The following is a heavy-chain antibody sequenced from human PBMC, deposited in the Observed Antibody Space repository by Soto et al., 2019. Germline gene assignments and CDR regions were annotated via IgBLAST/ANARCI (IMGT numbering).Heavy chain of an antibody. CDR3: ARDLGGYCSSTSCLPQYYFDY. CDR2: IYHSGST. CDR1: GGSISSSNW. J-gene: IGHJ4*02. Sequence: PSETLSLTCAVSGGSISSSNWWSWVRQPPGKGLEWIGEIYHSGSTNYNPSLKSRVTISVDKSKNQFSLKLSSVTAADTAVYYCARDLGGYCSSTSCLPQYYFDYWGQGTLVTVSS. D-gene: IGHD2-2*01. V-gene: IGHV4-4*02.